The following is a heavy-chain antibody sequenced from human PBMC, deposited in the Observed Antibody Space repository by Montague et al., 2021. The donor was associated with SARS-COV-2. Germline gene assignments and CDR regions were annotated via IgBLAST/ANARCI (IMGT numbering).Heavy chain of an antibody. Sequence: SETLSLTCTVSGGSITNNIDYWAWIRQPPGKGLEWIGSIYYTGNTYYNPSLKSRVTISVVTSKNHFTLKLSSVIAAEPAVYYCARLKRYFDSSGSPSAFDFWGQGTKVTVSS. CDR3: ARLKRYFDSSGSPSAFDF. CDR2: IYYTGNT. V-gene: IGHV4-39*02. D-gene: IGHD3-22*01. J-gene: IGHJ3*01. CDR1: GGSITNNIDY.